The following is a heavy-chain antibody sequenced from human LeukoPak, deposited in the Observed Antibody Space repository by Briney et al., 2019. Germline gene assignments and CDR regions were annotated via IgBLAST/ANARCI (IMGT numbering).Heavy chain of an antibody. V-gene: IGHV4-59*12. CDR2: IYYSGST. J-gene: IGHJ3*02. CDR3: ARDGPPADAFDI. CDR1: GGSISSYY. Sequence: SETLSLTCTVSGGSISSYYWSWIRQPPGKGLEWIGYIYYSGSTNYNPSLKSRVTISVDTSKSHFSLNLSSVTAADTAIYYCARDGPPADAFDIWGQGTTVTVSS.